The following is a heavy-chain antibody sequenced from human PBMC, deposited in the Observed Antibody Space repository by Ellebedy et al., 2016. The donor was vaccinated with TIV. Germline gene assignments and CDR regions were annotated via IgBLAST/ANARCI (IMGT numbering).Heavy chain of an antibody. CDR3: AKVVGDYYYYGMDV. CDR1: GFTFSSYA. Sequence: GESLKISXAASGFTFSSYAMSWVRQAPGKGLEWVSAISGSGGSTYYADSVKGRFTISRDNSKNTLYLQMNSLRAEDTAVYYCAKVVGDYYYYGMDVWGQGTTVTVSS. D-gene: IGHD2-2*01. CDR2: ISGSGGST. V-gene: IGHV3-23*01. J-gene: IGHJ6*02.